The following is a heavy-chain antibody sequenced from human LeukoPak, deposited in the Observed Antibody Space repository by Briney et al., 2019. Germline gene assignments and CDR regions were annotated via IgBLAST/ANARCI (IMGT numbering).Heavy chain of an antibody. CDR1: GGSFSGYY. V-gene: IGHV4-34*01. CDR3: ARRLTALAQWYAGKGAFDI. J-gene: IGHJ3*02. Sequence: PSETLSLTCAVYGGSFSGYYWSWIRQPPGKGLEWIGEINHSGSTNYNPSLKSRVTISVDTSKNQFSLKLSSVTAADTAVYYCARRLTALAQWYAGKGAFDIWGQGTMVTVSS. CDR2: INHSGST. D-gene: IGHD2-8*01.